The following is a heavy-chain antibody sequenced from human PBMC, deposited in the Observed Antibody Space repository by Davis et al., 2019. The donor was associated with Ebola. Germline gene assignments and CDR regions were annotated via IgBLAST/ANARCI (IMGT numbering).Heavy chain of an antibody. J-gene: IGHJ2*01. D-gene: IGHD2-2*02. Sequence: GSLRPSCAASGFTFSSYLMSWVRQAPGKGLEWVANIKQDGSEKYYVNSVKGRFTISRDNAKNSLYLQMNSLRVEDTAIYYCARRYCDNNSCYRSWYFDLWGRGTLVTVSS. V-gene: IGHV3-7*01. CDR3: ARRYCDNNSCYRSWYFDL. CDR1: GFTFSSYL. CDR2: IKQDGSEK.